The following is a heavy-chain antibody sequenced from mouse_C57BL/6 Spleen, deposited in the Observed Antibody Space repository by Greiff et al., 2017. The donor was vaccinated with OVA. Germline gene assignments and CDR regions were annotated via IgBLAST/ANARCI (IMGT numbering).Heavy chain of an antibody. D-gene: IGHD1-1*01. CDR1: GYTFTSYW. J-gene: IGHJ2*01. Sequence: VQLQQPGAELVRPGTSVKLSCKASGYTFTSYWMHWVKQRPGQGLEWIGVIDPSDSYTNYNQKFKGKATLTVDTSSSTAYMQLSSLTSEDSAVYYYARRGYGSSYELWFDYWGQGTTLTVSS. CDR3: ARRGYGSSYELWFDY. CDR2: IDPSDSYT. V-gene: IGHV1-59*01.